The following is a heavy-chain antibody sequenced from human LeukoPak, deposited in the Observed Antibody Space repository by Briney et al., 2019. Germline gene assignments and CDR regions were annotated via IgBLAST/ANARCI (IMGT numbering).Heavy chain of an antibody. CDR3: AKDRGYSYGQTGPYFGY. CDR1: GFTFSSYA. CDR2: ISGSDGST. D-gene: IGHD5-18*01. J-gene: IGHJ4*02. V-gene: IGHV3-23*01. Sequence: PGGSLRLSCAASGFTFSSYAMSWVRQAPGKGLEWVSGISGSDGSTNYADSVKGRFTISRDNSKNTLYLQMNSLRAEDTAVYYCAKDRGYSYGQTGPYFGYWGQGTLVTVSS.